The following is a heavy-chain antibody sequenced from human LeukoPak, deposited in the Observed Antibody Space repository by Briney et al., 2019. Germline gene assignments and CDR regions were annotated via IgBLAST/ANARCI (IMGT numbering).Heavy chain of an antibody. CDR3: AKDMMYYDILTGYRIAGYFDY. V-gene: IGHV3-23*01. Sequence: GGSLRLSCAASGFTLSSYAMSWVRQAPGKGVEWVSAISGSGGSTYYADSVKGRFTISRDNSKNTLYLQMNSLRAEDTAVYYCAKDMMYYDILTGYRIAGYFDYWGQGTLATVSS. J-gene: IGHJ4*02. CDR2: ISGSGGST. CDR1: GFTLSSYA. D-gene: IGHD3-9*01.